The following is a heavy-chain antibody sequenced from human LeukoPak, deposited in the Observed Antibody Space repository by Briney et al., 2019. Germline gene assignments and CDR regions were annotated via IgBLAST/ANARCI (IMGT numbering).Heavy chain of an antibody. CDR1: GFTFNNYW. J-gene: IGHJ4*02. CDR2: INTDGSDT. CDR3: VRGSSGWKGVDY. D-gene: IGHD6-25*01. Sequence: GGSLRLSCAAPGFTFNNYWMHWVRRAPGKGLVWVPVINTDGSDTNNADSVNGRFTISRDNAKNTLYLQMNSLRAEDTAVYYCVRGSSGWKGVDYWGQGTLVNVSS. V-gene: IGHV3-74*01.